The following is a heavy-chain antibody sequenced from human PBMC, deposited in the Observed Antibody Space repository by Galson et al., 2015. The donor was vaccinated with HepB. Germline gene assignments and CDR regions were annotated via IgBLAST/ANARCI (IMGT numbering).Heavy chain of an antibody. CDR3: TCTSRGYSGYMNDY. J-gene: IGHJ4*02. V-gene: IGHV3-15*01. D-gene: IGHD5-12*01. CDR2: IKSKTDGGTT. CDR1: GFTFSNAW. Sequence: SLRLSCAASGFTFSNAWMSWIRQAPGKGLEWVGRIKSKTDGGTTDYAAPVKGRFTISRDDSKNTLYLQMNSLKTEDTAVYYCTCTSRGYSGYMNDYWGQGTLVTVSS.